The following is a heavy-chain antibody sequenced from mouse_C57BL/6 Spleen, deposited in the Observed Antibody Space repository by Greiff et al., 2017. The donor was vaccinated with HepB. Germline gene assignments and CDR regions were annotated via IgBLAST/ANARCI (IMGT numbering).Heavy chain of an antibody. CDR2: IHPNSGST. J-gene: IGHJ2*01. V-gene: IGHV1-64*01. CDR3: ARWGTTVVAPDY. CDR1: GYTFTSYW. Sequence: VQLQQPGAELVKPGASVKLSCKASGYTFTSYWMHWVKQRPGQGLEWIGMIHPNSGSTNYNEKFKSKATLTVDKSSSTAYMQLSSLTSEDSAVYYCARWGTTVVAPDYWGQGTTLTVSS. D-gene: IGHD1-1*01.